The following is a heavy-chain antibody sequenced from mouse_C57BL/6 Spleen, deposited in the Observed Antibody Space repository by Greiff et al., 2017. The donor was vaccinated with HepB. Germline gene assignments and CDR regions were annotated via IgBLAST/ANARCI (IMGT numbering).Heavy chain of an antibody. CDR2: IYPGDGDT. CDR3: EREGLRRGYYYAMDY. Sequence: VQLQQSGPELVKPGASVKISCKASGYAFSSSWMNWVKQRPGKGLEWIGRIYPGDGDTNYNGKFKGKATLTADKSSSTAYMQLSSLTSEDTAVYFCEREGLRRGYYYAMDYWGQGTSVTVSS. CDR1: GYAFSSSW. V-gene: IGHV1-82*01. D-gene: IGHD2-4*01. J-gene: IGHJ4*01.